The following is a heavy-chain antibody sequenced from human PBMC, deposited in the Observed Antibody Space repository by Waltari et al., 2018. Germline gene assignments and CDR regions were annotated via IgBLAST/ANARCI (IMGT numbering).Heavy chain of an antibody. CDR1: GFTVSYSY. CDR3: ARMGRESYYYFDY. V-gene: IGHV3-53*02. J-gene: IGHJ4*02. Sequence: EVQLVETGGDLIQPGGSLRLSCAVSGFTVSYSYMNWVRQAPGKGLEWVSTIYSNGNTDYADSVKGRFTISTDTAKNTLYLQMNSLRDEDTAIYYCARMGRESYYYFDYWGQGTLVTVST. CDR2: IYSNGNT. D-gene: IGHD1-26*01.